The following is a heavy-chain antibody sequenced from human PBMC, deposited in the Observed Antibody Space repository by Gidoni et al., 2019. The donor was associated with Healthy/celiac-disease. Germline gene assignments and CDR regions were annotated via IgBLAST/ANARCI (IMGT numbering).Heavy chain of an antibody. CDR1: GFTFSSYG. CDR2: ISYDGSNK. V-gene: IGHV3-30*18. Sequence: QVQLVESGGGVVQPGRSLRLSCAASGFTFSSYGMHWVRQAPGKGLEWVAVISYDGSNKYYADSVKGRFTSSRDNSKNTLYLQMNSLRAEDTAVYYCAKGAAVVAATTWFDPWGQGTLVTVSS. D-gene: IGHD2-15*01. J-gene: IGHJ5*02. CDR3: AKGAAVVAATTWFDP.